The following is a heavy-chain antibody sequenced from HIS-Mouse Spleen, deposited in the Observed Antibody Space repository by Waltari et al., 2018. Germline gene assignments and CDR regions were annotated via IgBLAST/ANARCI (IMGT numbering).Heavy chain of an antibody. CDR3: ARDSPYSSSSLGDY. CDR1: GGSISSSSYY. Sequence: QLQLQESGPGLVKPSETLSLTCTVSGGSISSSSYYWGWIRQPPGKGLEWIGSIYYSGSTSYNPSLKSRVTISVDTSKNQFSLKLSSVTAADTAVYYCARDSPYSSSSLGDYWGQGTLVTVSS. D-gene: IGHD6-6*01. J-gene: IGHJ4*02. V-gene: IGHV4-39*07. CDR2: IYYSGST.